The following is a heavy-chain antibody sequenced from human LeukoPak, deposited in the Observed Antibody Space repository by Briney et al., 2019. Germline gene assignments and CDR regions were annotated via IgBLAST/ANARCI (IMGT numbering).Heavy chain of an antibody. CDR2: IKQDGSEK. D-gene: IGHD2/OR15-2a*01. CDR1: GFTFSSYA. V-gene: IGHV3-7*01. J-gene: IGHJ5*02. Sequence: GGSLRLSCAASGFTFSSYAMSWVRQAPGKGLEGVANIKQDGSEKYYVDSVKGRFTISRDNAKNSLYLQMNSLRAEDTAVYYCARDLDGGSMLDPWGQGTLVTVSS. CDR3: ARDLDGGSMLDP.